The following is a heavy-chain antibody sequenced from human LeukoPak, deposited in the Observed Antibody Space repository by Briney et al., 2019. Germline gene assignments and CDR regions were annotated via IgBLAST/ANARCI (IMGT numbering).Heavy chain of an antibody. CDR3: AKVPVWNPSYYSYYMDV. J-gene: IGHJ6*03. V-gene: IGHV3-23*01. CDR2: ISGSGGST. D-gene: IGHD1-1*01. Sequence: GGSLRLSCAASGLTFSNYPMSWICQAPGKGLQWVSTISGSGGSTYYADSVSGRFTIPRDNSKNTLFLQMNTLRAEDTAVYYCAKVPVWNPSYYSYYMDVWGKGTTVTVSS. CDR1: GLTFSNYP.